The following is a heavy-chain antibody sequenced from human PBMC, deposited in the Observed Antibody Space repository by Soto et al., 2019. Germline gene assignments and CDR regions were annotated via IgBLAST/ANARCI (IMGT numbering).Heavy chain of an antibody. CDR3: VKIRGSWVFGNLQF. D-gene: IGHD6-13*01. V-gene: IGHV3-30*18. Sequence: QEQLVESGGGVVQPGRSLNLSCATSGFTFSNSGFHWVRQAPGKGLEWVATLSYDGRNTHYAESVKGRFTISRDKAKKTVFLQIDNLRAEDTAVYYCVKIRGSWVFGNLQFWGQGTLVIVST. J-gene: IGHJ1*01. CDR1: GFTFSNSG. CDR2: LSYDGRNT.